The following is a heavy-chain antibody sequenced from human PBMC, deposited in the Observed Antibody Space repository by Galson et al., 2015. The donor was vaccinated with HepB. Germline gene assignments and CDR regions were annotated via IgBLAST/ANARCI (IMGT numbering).Heavy chain of an antibody. Sequence: ETLSLTCAVYGGSFSGYYWSWIRQPPGKGLEWIGEINHSGSTNYNPSLKSRVTISVDTSKNQFSLKLSSVTAADTAVYYCARARYYDSSGYYSDFDYWGQGTLVTVSS. CDR1: GGSFSGYY. CDR3: ARARYYDSSGYYSDFDY. J-gene: IGHJ4*02. D-gene: IGHD3-22*01. V-gene: IGHV4-34*01. CDR2: INHSGST.